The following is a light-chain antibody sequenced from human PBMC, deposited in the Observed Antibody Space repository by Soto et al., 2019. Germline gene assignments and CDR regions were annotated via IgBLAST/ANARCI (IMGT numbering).Light chain of an antibody. CDR2: DVT. Sequence: LTQPPSVSVSPGQTASITCSGDKLGHKYVSWYQQHPGRAPKLIIYDVTNRPSGISNRFSGSKSGNTASLTISGLQTEDEADYYCISFTSRHIYVFGTGTKLTVL. CDR3: ISFTSRHIYV. CDR1: DKLGHKY. V-gene: IGLV2-14*03. J-gene: IGLJ1*01.